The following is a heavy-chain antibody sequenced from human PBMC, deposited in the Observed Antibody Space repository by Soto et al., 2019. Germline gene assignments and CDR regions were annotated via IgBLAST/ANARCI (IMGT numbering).Heavy chain of an antibody. D-gene: IGHD6-6*01. CDR3: AKGPYIAARPWSAFDI. CDR1: GFTFSSYA. CDR2: ISGNGGSI. V-gene: IGHV3-23*01. Sequence: HPGGSLRLSCAASGFTFSSYAMSWVRQAPGKGLEWVSGISGNGGSIGYADSVKGRFTISRDNAKNTLYLQMNSLRAEDTALYYCAKGPYIAARPWSAFDIWGQGTMVTVSS. J-gene: IGHJ3*02.